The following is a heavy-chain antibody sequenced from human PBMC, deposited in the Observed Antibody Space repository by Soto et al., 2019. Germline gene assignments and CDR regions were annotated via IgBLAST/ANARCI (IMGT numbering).Heavy chain of an antibody. V-gene: IGHV1-18*01. CDR1: GYPFSNYG. J-gene: IGHJ5*02. CDR2: ISPYNGDT. CDR3: ARNGLNNWFDP. D-gene: IGHD2-21*02. Sequence: ASVKVSCKAAGYPFSNYGVTWVRQAPGQGLEGVGWISPYNGDTNYTQKFQGRVTVTTDTSTSTAYMELRSLTSDDTAIYYCARNGLNNWFDPWGQGTLVTVSS.